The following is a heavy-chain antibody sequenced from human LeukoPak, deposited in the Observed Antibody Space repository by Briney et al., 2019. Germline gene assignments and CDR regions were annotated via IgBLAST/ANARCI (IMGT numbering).Heavy chain of an antibody. J-gene: IGHJ4*02. D-gene: IGHD3-16*01. CDR2: IKQDGSEK. Sequence: GGSLRLSCAASGFTFSSYWMSWVRQAPGKGLEWVAHIKQDGSEKYYVDSVKGRFTISRDNAKNSLYLQMNSLRAEDTAVYYCARDHLHRGPGGAAIDYWGQGTLVTVSS. V-gene: IGHV3-7*01. CDR3: ARDHLHRGPGGAAIDY. CDR1: GFTFSSYW.